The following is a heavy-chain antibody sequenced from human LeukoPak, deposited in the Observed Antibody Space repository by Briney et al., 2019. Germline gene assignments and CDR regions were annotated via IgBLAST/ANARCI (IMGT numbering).Heavy chain of an antibody. J-gene: IGHJ6*02. CDR1: GFIFGEYA. V-gene: IGHV3-49*04. Sequence: GSLRLSCTASGFIFGEYAMSWVRQAPGKGLEWVGFIRSKAYGGTPEYAASVKGRFTISRDDSKSIAYLQMNSLKTEDTAVYYCTTPDKPLGYCSGGSCSLGCSWGQGTTVTISS. CDR2: IRSKAYGGTP. CDR3: TTPDKPLGYCSGGSCSLGCS. D-gene: IGHD2-15*01.